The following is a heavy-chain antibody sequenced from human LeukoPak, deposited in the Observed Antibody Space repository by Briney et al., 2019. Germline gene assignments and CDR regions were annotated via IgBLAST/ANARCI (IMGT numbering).Heavy chain of an antibody. V-gene: IGHV3-7*03. Sequence: GGSLRLSCAVSGFTVSIHYMSWVRQAPGKGLEWVANIKTDGSEKYYVDSVKGRFTISRDNAKNSLYLQMNSLRAEDTAVYYCARDYTGYFPWGQGTLVIVSS. D-gene: IGHD3-9*01. CDR2: IKTDGSEK. J-gene: IGHJ5*02. CDR1: GFTVSIHY. CDR3: ARDYTGYFP.